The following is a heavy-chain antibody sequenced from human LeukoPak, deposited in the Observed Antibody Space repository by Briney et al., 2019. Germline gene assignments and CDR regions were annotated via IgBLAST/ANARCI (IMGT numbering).Heavy chain of an antibody. CDR3: ASILGYCSSTSCYKEDY. J-gene: IGHJ4*02. V-gene: IGHV4-4*02. Sequence: SGTLSLTCAVSGGSISSSNCWSWVRQPPGQGLEWIGEIYHSGSTNYNPSLKSRVTISVDKSKNQFSLKLSSVTAADTAVYYCASILGYCSSTSCYKEDYWGQGTLVTVSS. D-gene: IGHD2-2*02. CDR2: IYHSGST. CDR1: GGSISSSNC.